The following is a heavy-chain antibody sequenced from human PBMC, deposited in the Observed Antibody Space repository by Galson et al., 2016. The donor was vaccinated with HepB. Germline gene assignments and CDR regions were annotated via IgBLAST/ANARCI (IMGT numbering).Heavy chain of an antibody. Sequence: SVKVSCKASGDTFTGYYIHWVRQAPGQGLEWMAWLSANSGATNYAQKIQGWVTMTRDTSISTVYMELSRLKSDDTAIYYCARDRYSGSYYVGAFDIWGQGTMVTVS. J-gene: IGHJ3*02. D-gene: IGHD1-26*01. CDR1: GDTFTGYY. CDR3: ARDRYSGSYYVGAFDI. CDR2: LSANSGAT. V-gene: IGHV1-2*04.